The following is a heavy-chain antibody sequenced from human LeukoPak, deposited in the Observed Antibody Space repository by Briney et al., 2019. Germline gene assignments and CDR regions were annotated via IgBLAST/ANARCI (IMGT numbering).Heavy chain of an antibody. CDR1: GSTFTSYY. CDR2: INPSGGST. Sequence: ASVKVSCKASGSTFTSYYMHWVRQAPGQGLEWMGIINPSGGSTSYAQKFQGRVTMTRDMSTSTVYMELSSLRSEDTAVYYCARGGPHYDFWSGYPGYWGQGTLVTVSS. D-gene: IGHD3-3*01. V-gene: IGHV1-46*01. J-gene: IGHJ4*02. CDR3: ARGGPHYDFWSGYPGY.